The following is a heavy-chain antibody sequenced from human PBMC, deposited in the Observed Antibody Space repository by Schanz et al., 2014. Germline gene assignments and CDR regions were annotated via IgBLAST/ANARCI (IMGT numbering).Heavy chain of an antibody. Sequence: QVQLVQSGAEVRKPGASVRVSCKASGYSFAAFFIHWVRQTPGQGLEWMGCINPYSGATYYAQKFHGRVTLTSDASLTTVYMEVHSLTSDDTAVFFCARDQTGTTNWFDPWGQGTLVTVSS. CDR2: INPYSGAT. J-gene: IGHJ5*02. V-gene: IGHV1-2*02. CDR1: GYSFAAFF. D-gene: IGHD1-7*01. CDR3: ARDQTGTTNWFDP.